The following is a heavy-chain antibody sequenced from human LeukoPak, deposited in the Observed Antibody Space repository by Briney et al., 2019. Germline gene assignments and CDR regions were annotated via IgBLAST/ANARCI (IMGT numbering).Heavy chain of an antibody. Sequence: ASVKLSCKASGYTFTSYAMHWVCQAPGQRLEWMGWINAGNGNTKYSQKFQGRVTITRDTSASTAYMELSSLRSEDTAVYYCAREYGEWLDNWFDPWGQGTLVTVSS. CDR2: INAGNGNT. J-gene: IGHJ5*02. D-gene: IGHD6-19*01. CDR3: AREYGEWLDNWFDP. CDR1: GYTFTSYA. V-gene: IGHV1-3*01.